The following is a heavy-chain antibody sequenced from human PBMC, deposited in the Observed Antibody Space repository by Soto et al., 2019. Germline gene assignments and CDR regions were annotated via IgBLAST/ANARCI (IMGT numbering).Heavy chain of an antibody. D-gene: IGHD2-15*01. CDR2: INHSGST. CDR1: GGSFSGYY. Sequence: SETLSLTCAVYGGSFSGYYWSWIRQPPGKGLEWIGEINHSGSTNYNPSLKSRVTISVDTSKNQFSLKLSSVTAADTAVYYCARGPQLRYCSGGSCSGPFDYWGQGTLVTVSS. CDR3: ARGPQLRYCSGGSCSGPFDY. V-gene: IGHV4-34*01. J-gene: IGHJ4*02.